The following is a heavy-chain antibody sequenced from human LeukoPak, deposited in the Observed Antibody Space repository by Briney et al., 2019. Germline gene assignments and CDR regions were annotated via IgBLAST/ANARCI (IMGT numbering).Heavy chain of an antibody. CDR3: ARDPGTGLWYFDL. CDR2: ISSSSSTI. CDR1: GFTFSSYS. Sequence: GGSPRLSCAASGFTFSSYSMNWVRQAPGKGLEWVSYISSSSSTIYYADSVKGRFTISRDNAKNSLYLQMNSLRAEDTAVYYCARDPGTGLWYFDLWGRGTLVTVSS. V-gene: IGHV3-48*01. D-gene: IGHD6-13*01. J-gene: IGHJ2*01.